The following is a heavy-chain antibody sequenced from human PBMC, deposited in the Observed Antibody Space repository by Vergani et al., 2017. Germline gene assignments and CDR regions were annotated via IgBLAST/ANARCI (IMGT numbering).Heavy chain of an antibody. CDR3: AKAMYYYDSSGYYPFDY. J-gene: IGHJ4*02. D-gene: IGHD3-22*01. CDR2: ISWNSGSI. Sequence: VQLVESGGGVVQPGRSLRLSCAASGFTFDDYAMHWVRQAPGKGLEWVSGISWNSGSIGYADSVKGRFTISRDNAKNSLYLQMNSLRAEDTALYYCAKAMYYYDSSGYYPFDYWGQGTLVTVSS. CDR1: GFTFDDYA. V-gene: IGHV3-9*01.